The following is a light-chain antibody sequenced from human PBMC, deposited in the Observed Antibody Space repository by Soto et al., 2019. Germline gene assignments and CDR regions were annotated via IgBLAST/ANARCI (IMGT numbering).Light chain of an antibody. V-gene: IGKV3-15*01. Sequence: EIVMTQSPATLSVSPGERATLSCRASQSVSSNFAWYQQKPGQAPRLLIYGASTRAPGIPARFSGSGSGTEFPLTISSLQSEDFAVYYCQKYNNWPPMAFGEGTKVEIK. J-gene: IGKJ1*01. CDR3: QKYNNWPPMA. CDR2: GAS. CDR1: QSVSSN.